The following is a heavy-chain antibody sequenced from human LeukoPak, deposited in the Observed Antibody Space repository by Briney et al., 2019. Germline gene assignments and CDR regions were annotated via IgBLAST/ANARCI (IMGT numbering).Heavy chain of an antibody. CDR1: GGSISSPSYY. CDR2: VYYRGST. D-gene: IGHD3-22*01. CDR3: ARMIGDDAFDI. J-gene: IGHJ3*02. V-gene: IGHV4-39*01. Sequence: SETLSLTCTVSGGSISSPSYYWGWIRQPPGKGLEWIGSVYYRGSTYYNPSLKSRVTISVDTSKNQFSLKLTSVTAADTAVYYCARMIGDDAFDIWGQGTMVTVSS.